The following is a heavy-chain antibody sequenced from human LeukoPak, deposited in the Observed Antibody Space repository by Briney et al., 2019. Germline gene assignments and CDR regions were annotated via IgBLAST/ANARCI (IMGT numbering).Heavy chain of an antibody. CDR2: IYYTVST. Sequence: PSETLSLTCTVSGGSISSYYWSWIRQPPGKGLEWIGYIYYTVSTNYNPSLRSRFTTPEATPNNQFSLKLSSVTAADTAVYYCARGALISYSYGPFDYWGQGTLVTVSS. CDR1: GGSISSYY. V-gene: IGHV4-59*01. J-gene: IGHJ4*02. D-gene: IGHD5-18*01. CDR3: ARGALISYSYGPFDY.